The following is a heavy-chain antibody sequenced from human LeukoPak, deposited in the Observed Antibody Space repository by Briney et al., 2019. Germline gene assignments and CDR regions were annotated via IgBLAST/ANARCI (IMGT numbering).Heavy chain of an antibody. CDR3: SRGWYSSSLDY. CDR1: GFTFSSYW. D-gene: IGHD6-13*01. J-gene: IGHJ4*02. CDR2: INNDGRST. Sequence: PGGSLRLSCAASGFTFSSYWMHWVHQAPGKGLVWVSRINNDGRSTRYVDSVQGRFTISRDDAKNTLYLQMNSLRAEDTALYYCSRGWYSSSLDYWGQGTLVTVSS. V-gene: IGHV3-74*01.